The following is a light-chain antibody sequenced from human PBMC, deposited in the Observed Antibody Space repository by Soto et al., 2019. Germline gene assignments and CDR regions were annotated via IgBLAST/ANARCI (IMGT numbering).Light chain of an antibody. CDR1: QNIRGNE. V-gene: IGKV3-20*01. CDR3: QDYGTSAPWT. J-gene: IGKJ1*01. CDR2: RGS. Sequence: VWTQSPGTLSLSPGERTTLSCRASQNIRGNELAWYQQKPGQPPRLLIYRGSSRAPGIPDRFSGRGSGTEFTLTIPRLEPEDFAVYYCQDYGTSAPWTFGQGTRVEIK.